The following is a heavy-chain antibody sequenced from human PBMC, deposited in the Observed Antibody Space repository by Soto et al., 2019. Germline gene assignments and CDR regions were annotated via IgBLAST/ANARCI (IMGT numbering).Heavy chain of an antibody. CDR2: IYYSGSS. J-gene: IGHJ4*02. V-gene: IGHV4-31*03. CDR1: GDSISSSGYY. D-gene: IGHD3-10*01. Sequence: PSETLSLTCSVSGDSISSSGYYWSWIRQRPGKGLEWIGNIYYSGSSYNNPSLKSRVTISVNTSKNQFSLNLGSVTAADTAVYYCARDSDYYSSGSFDYWGQGTLVTVSS. CDR3: ARDSDYYSSGSFDY.